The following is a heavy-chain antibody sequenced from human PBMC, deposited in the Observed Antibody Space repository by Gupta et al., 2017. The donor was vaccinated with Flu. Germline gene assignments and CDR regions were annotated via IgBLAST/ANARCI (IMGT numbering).Heavy chain of an antibody. V-gene: IGHV3-30*18. CDR3: AKGGRHNWNYDGDY. CDR2: MSDDGSNE. CDR1: GFTFSDYG. Sequence: QAQLVQSGGGVVQPGTSLRLSCAASGFTFSDYGMHGVRQAPGKGLEWIAVMSDDGSNEWYADSVRCRFTISRDNSKNTLFLQMKSLRADDTAVYYCAKGGRHNWNYDGDYWGQGTLVTVSS. J-gene: IGHJ4*02. D-gene: IGHD1-7*01.